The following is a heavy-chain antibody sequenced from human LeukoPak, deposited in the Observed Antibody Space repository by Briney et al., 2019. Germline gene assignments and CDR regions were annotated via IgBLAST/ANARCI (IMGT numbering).Heavy chain of an antibody. Sequence: GGSLRLSCAASGFTLSNYWMHWVRQAPGKGLVWLSRMNSGGSDISYADSVKGRFTISRDNAKNTLSLQMNSLRAEDSAVYYCARYCGGDCYGMDVWGQGTTVTVSS. CDR2: MNSGGSDI. D-gene: IGHD2-21*02. V-gene: IGHV3-74*01. J-gene: IGHJ6*02. CDR3: ARYCGGDCYGMDV. CDR1: GFTLSNYW.